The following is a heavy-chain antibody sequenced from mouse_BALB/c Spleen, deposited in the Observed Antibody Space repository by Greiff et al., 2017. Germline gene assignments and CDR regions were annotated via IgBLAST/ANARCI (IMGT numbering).Heavy chain of an antibody. D-gene: IGHD2-14*01. CDR2: IWSGGST. V-gene: IGHV2-2*02. CDR3: ARNEVRHGYYFDY. CDR1: GFSLTSYG. J-gene: IGHJ2*01. Sequence: VQLVESGPGLVQPSQSLSITCTVSGFSLTSYGVHWVRQSPGKGLEWLGVIWSGGSTDYNAAFISRLSISKDNSKSQVFFKMNSLQANDTAIYYCARNEVRHGYYFDYWGQGTTLTVSS.